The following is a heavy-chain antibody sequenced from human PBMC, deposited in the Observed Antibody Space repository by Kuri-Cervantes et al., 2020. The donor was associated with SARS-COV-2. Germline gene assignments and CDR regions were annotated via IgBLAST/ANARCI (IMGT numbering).Heavy chain of an antibody. Sequence: GESLKISCAASGFTFSSYGMHWVRQAPGKGLEWVAVISYDGSNKYYADPVKGRFTISRDNSKNTLYLQMNSLRAEDTAVYYCAKDGGDGYNLWYFDYWGQGTLVTVSS. CDR1: GFTFSSYG. CDR3: AKDGGDGYNLWYFDY. J-gene: IGHJ4*02. V-gene: IGHV3-30*18. CDR2: ISYDGSNK. D-gene: IGHD5-24*01.